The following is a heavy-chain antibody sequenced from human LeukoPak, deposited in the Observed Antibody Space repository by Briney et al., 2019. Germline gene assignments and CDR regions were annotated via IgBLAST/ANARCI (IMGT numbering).Heavy chain of an antibody. CDR1: GFFVSSGYY. CDR3: ARSPRRVTATIYLDY. Sequence: SETLSLTCSVSGFFVSSGYYWGWIRQPPGKGLEWIGSIYHRGTTYYNPSLKSRVSMSVDTSKNQFSLKLTSVTAADTAVYYCARSPRRVTATIYLDYWGQGTLVTASS. CDR2: IYHRGTT. J-gene: IGHJ4*02. D-gene: IGHD2-21*02. V-gene: IGHV4-38-2*02.